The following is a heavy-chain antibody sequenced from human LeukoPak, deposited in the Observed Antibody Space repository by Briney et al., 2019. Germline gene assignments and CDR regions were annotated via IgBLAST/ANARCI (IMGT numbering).Heavy chain of an antibody. J-gene: IGHJ4*02. CDR1: GFTFKNYA. CDR2: ISGSGGTT. Sequence: GGSLRLSCAASGFTFKNYAMTWVRQAPGEGLEWVSTISGSGGTTYYADSVQGRFTISRDNSKNTLHLQMNSLRAGDTAVYYCAKGRDSGYYYFDSWGQGTLVTVSS. CDR3: AKGRDSGYYYFDS. D-gene: IGHD5-12*01. V-gene: IGHV3-23*01.